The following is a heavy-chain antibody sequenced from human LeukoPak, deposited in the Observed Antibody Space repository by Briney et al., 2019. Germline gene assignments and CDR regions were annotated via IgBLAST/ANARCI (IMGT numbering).Heavy chain of an antibody. J-gene: IGHJ4*02. CDR3: ARDGGDSGSYFDY. V-gene: IGHV3-21*01. CDR1: EFTFSSYS. Sequence: GGSLRLSCAASEFTFSSYSMNWVRQAPGKGLEWVSSISSSSSYIYYADSVKGRFTISRDNAKNSLYLQMNSLRAEDTAVYYCARDGGDSGSYFDYWGQGTLVTVSS. CDR2: ISSSSSYI. D-gene: IGHD1-26*01.